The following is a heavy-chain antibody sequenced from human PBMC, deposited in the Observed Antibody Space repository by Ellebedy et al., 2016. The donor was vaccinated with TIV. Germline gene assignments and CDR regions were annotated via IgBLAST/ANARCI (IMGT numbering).Heavy chain of an antibody. V-gene: IGHV4-30-2*01. CDR2: IYLGGNT. CDR3: VRGDTTGPREAFDI. Sequence: MPSETLSLTCTVSGGSFSSGVYSWGWIRQPPGKGLEWIGYIYLGGNTYYDPSLRSRVTISLDRSKNQFSLLLSSMTAADTAVYFCVRGDTTGPREAFDIWGQGTMVTVSS. CDR1: GGSFSSGVYS. D-gene: IGHD2-8*02. J-gene: IGHJ3*02.